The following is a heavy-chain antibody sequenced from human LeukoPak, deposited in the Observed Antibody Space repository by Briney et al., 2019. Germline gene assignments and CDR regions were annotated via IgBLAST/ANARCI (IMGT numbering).Heavy chain of an antibody. D-gene: IGHD3-22*01. J-gene: IGHJ4*02. CDR3: ARDALGLYDSSGYYYAIDY. CDR2: ISSSSSYI. CDR1: GFTFSSYS. V-gene: IGHV3-21*01. Sequence: GGSLRLSCAASGFTFSSYSMNWVRQAPGKGLEWVSSISSSSSYIYYADSVKGRFTISRDNAKNSLYLQMNSLRAEDTAVYYCARDALGLYDSSGYYYAIDYWGQGTLVTVSS.